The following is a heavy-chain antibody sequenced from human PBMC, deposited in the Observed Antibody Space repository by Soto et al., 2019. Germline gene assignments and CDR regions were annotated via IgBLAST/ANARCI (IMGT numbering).Heavy chain of an antibody. CDR2: ITKSGDAV. D-gene: IGHD6-13*01. J-gene: IGHJ4*02. CDR3: ASIGGDGSDWYSVPVFDS. Sequence: GGSLRLSCAASGFIFSRYEMTWVRQAPGKGLEWLTSITKSGDAVFYADSVKGRFTVSRDNARNSMHLQINSLRAEDTAVYHCASIGGDGSDWYSVPVFDSWGQGALVTVSS. CDR1: GFIFSRYE. V-gene: IGHV3-48*03.